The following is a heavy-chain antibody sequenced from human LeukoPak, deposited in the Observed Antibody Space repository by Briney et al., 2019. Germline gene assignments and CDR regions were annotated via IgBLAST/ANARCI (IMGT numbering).Heavy chain of an antibody. CDR2: IYSGGST. Sequence: GGSLRLSCAASGFTVSTNYMTWVRQAPGKGLEWVSVIYSGGSTFYADSVKGRFTISRDNSKNTLYLQMNSLKAEDTAVYYCARASIAASGYYFDYWGQGTLVTVSS. D-gene: IGHD6-6*01. CDR3: ARASIAASGYYFDY. J-gene: IGHJ4*02. V-gene: IGHV3-66*02. CDR1: GFTVSTNY.